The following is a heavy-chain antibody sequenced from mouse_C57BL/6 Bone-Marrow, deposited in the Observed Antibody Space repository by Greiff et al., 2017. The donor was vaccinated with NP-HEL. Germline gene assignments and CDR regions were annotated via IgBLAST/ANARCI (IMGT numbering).Heavy chain of an antibody. V-gene: IGHV1-61*01. CDR3: ARRTYYSKGTFGY. J-gene: IGHJ3*01. D-gene: IGHD2-5*01. CDR1: GYTFTSYW. CDR2: IYPSDSET. Sequence: QVQLQQPGAELVRPGSSVKLSCKASGYTFTSYWMDWVKQRPGQGLEWIGNIYPSDSETHYNQKFKDKATLTVDKSSSPAYMQLSSLTAEDSAVYYCARRTYYSKGTFGYWGQGTLVTGSA.